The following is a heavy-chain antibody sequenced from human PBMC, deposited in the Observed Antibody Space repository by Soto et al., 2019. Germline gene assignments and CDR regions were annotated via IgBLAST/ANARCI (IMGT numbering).Heavy chain of an antibody. CDR3: ARDPGRDSPIDY. J-gene: IGHJ4*02. D-gene: IGHD3-22*01. V-gene: IGHV3-30-3*01. CDR2: ISYDGSNK. CDR1: GFTFSSYA. Sequence: PGGSLRLSCAASGFTFSSYAMHWVRQAPGKGLEWVAVISYDGSNKYYADSVKGRFTISRDNSKNTVHLQIDSLGTEDTALYYCARDPGRDSPIDYWGQGTLVTVSS.